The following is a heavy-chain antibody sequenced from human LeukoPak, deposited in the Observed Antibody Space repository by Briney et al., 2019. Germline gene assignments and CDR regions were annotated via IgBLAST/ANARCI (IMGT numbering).Heavy chain of an antibody. D-gene: IGHD2-2*01. Sequence: ASVKVSCKASGYTFTTYTIHWVRQAPGQRLEWMGWINAGNGNTRHSQKFQGGVTITRDTSASTAYMELSSLRSEDTAVYYCARSILVVPVASHYNYGVDVWGQGTTVTVSS. CDR2: INAGNGNT. V-gene: IGHV1-3*01. CDR1: GYTFTTYT. CDR3: ARSILVVPVASHYNYGVDV. J-gene: IGHJ6*02.